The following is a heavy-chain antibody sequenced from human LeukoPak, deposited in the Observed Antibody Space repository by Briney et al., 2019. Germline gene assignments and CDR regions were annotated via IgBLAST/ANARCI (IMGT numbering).Heavy chain of an antibody. CDR2: FDPEDGET. D-gene: IGHD3-22*01. J-gene: IGHJ6*02. CDR1: GYTLTELS. V-gene: IGHV1-24*01. Sequence: ASVKVSCKVSGYTLTELSMHWVRQAPGKGLEWMGGFDPEDGETIYAQKFQGRVTMTEDTSTDTAYMELSSLRSEDTAVYYCATETPGSYDSSGYYYYYYGMDVWGQGTTVTVSS. CDR3: ATETPGSYDSSGYYYYYYGMDV.